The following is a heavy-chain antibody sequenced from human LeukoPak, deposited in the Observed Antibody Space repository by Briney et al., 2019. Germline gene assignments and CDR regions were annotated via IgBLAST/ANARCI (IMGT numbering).Heavy chain of an antibody. CDR2: IYHGGST. D-gene: IGHD2-2*01. Sequence: KSSETLSLTCAVSGGSISSGGYSWSWIRQPPGKGLEWIGYIYHGGSTYYNPSLKSRVTISVDRSKDQFSLKLSSVTAADTAVYYCARVQCSSTSCYGYYYYGMDVWGQGTTVTVSS. J-gene: IGHJ6*02. V-gene: IGHV4-30-2*01. CDR3: ARVQCSSTSCYGYYYYGMDV. CDR1: GGSISSGGYS.